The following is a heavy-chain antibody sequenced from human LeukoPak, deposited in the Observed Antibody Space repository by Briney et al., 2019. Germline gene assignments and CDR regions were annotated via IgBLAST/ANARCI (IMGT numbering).Heavy chain of an antibody. CDR3: AKGSAAARPHYFDF. Sequence: PGGSLRLSCAASGFTFSHYAMGWVRQAPGVEMEWISAITDSGGDTYYADSVKGRFTISRDNSKSTLDLQMNSLRVEDTAVYYCAKGSAAARPHYFDFWGQGTLVTVSS. J-gene: IGHJ4*02. CDR1: GFTFSHYA. D-gene: IGHD6-6*01. CDR2: ITDSGGDT. V-gene: IGHV3-23*01.